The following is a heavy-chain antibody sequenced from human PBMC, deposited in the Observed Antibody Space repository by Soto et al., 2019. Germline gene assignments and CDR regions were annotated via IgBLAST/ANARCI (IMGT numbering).Heavy chain of an antibody. CDR3: ARVPRLVAGEDYADY. V-gene: IGHV1-8*01. CDR2: MNPNSGNT. J-gene: IGHJ4*02. Sequence: GASVKGSCKAAGYSFTSYDINWGRQATGQGLEWMGWMNPNSGNTGYAQKFQGRVTMTRNTSISTAYMELSSLRSEDTAVYYCARVPRLVAGEDYADYWGQGTLVTVSS. CDR1: GYSFTSYD. D-gene: IGHD2-15*01.